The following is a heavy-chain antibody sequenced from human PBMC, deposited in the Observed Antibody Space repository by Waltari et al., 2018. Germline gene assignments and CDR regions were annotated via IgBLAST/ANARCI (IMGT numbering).Heavy chain of an antibody. CDR1: GGSFSGYY. Sequence: QVQLQQWGAGLLKPSETLSLTCAVYGGSFSGYYWSWIRQPPGKGLEWIGEINHSGNTNYSPSLKGQVTISVDTSKNQFSLKLSSVTAADTAVYYCARVGQPEREIGLATRNSDLLDYWGQGTLVTVSS. V-gene: IGHV4-34*01. J-gene: IGHJ4*02. CDR3: ARVGQPEREIGLATRNSDLLDY. CDR2: INHSGNT. D-gene: IGHD1-1*01.